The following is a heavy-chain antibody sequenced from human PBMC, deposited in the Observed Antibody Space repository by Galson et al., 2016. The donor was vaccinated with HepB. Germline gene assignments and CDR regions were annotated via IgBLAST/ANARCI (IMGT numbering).Heavy chain of an antibody. CDR1: GFTFTTHT. CDR3: ERVQFSSGSYGFFDL. J-gene: IGHJ2*01. Sequence: SLRLSCAASGFTFTTHTMNWVPQAPGKGLESLAYISTNGATINYAASVEGRFTVSSNNAKNDLYQQMNGLRAEATAVYYCERVQFSSGSYGFFDLWARGTLVTGS. V-gene: IGHV3-48*04. D-gene: IGHD5-18*01. CDR2: ISTNGATI.